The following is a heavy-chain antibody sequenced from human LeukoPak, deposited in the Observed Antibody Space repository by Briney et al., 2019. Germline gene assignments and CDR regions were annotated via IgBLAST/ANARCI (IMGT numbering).Heavy chain of an antibody. Sequence: QPGRSLRLSCAASGFTFSSYAMHWVRQAPGKGLEWVAVISYDGSNKYYADSVKGRFTISRDNSKDTLYLQMNSLRAEDTAVYYCMKWFGEFDFDHWGQGTLVTVSS. CDR1: GFTFSSYA. CDR3: MKWFGEFDFDH. V-gene: IGHV3-30*04. D-gene: IGHD3-10*01. J-gene: IGHJ4*02. CDR2: ISYDGSNK.